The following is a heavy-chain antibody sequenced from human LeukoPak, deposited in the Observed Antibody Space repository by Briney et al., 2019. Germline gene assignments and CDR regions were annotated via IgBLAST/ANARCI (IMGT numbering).Heavy chain of an antibody. CDR1: GFTFSSYG. V-gene: IGHV3-33*01. D-gene: IGHD3-10*01. Sequence: TGGSLRLSCAASGFTFSSYGMHWVRQAPGKGLEWVAVIWYDGSNKYYADSVKGRFTISRDNSKNTLYLQMNSLRAEDTAVYYCARWYGDYYYGMGVWGQGTTVTVSS. J-gene: IGHJ6*02. CDR2: IWYDGSNK. CDR3: ARWYGDYYYGMGV.